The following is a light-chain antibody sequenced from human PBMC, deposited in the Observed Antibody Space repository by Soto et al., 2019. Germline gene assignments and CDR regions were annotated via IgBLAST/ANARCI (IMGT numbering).Light chain of an antibody. V-gene: IGKV3-20*01. J-gene: IGKJ4*01. CDR1: QSVSSSY. CDR2: GTS. CDR3: QQYGSSGT. Sequence: EMVLTQSPGTLSLSPGERATLSCRASQSVSSSYLAWYQQKPGQSPRLLIYGTSSRATGIPDRFSGSGSGTDVTLTISRLKPEDFAVYYCQQYGSSGTFGGETKVEIK.